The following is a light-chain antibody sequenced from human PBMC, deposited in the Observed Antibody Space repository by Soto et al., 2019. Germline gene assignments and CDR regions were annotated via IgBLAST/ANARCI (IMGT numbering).Light chain of an antibody. CDR1: QDINNC. CDR2: DAS. CDR3: QQDDNLPGYT. J-gene: IGKJ5*01. Sequence: IQMTQAPSSLSASVGDRVTITCQASQDINNCLNWYQQKPGKAPKLLNYDASNLERGVPSRFSGSGSGTDFTFTISSLQPEDIATYYCQQDDNLPGYTFGQGTRLEI. V-gene: IGKV1-33*01.